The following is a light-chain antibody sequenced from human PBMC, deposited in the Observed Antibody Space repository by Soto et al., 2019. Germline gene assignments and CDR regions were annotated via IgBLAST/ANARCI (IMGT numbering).Light chain of an antibody. Sequence: IVLPQSPATLSLSPGERATLSCGHSQSVSSNHLAWYQQKPGLAPRLLMYDASSRAPGIPDRFSGSGSGTDFTLTITRLEPEDFAVYYCQQYGSSPLTFGGGTKVDIK. V-gene: IGKV3D-20*01. CDR1: QSVSSNH. CDR3: QQYGSSPLT. CDR2: DAS. J-gene: IGKJ4*01.